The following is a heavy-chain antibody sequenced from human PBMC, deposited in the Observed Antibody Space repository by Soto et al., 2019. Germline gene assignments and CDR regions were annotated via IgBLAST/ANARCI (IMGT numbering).Heavy chain of an antibody. CDR1: GSTFDADAFA. CDR2: IYPGDSDT. CDR3: ATGFWSGYYRPHYYYYGMDV. J-gene: IGHJ6*02. Sequence: PGGSLRLSCAASGSTFDADAFAMHWVRQAPXKGLEWMGIIYPGDSDTRYSPSFQGQVTISADKSISTAYLQWSSLKASDTAMYYCATGFWSGYYRPHYYYYGMDVWGQGTTVTVSS. D-gene: IGHD3-3*01. V-gene: IGHV5-51*01.